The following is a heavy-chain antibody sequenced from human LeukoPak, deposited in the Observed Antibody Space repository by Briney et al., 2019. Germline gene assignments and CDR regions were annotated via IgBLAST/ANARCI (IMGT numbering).Heavy chain of an antibody. V-gene: IGHV1-18*01. Sequence: ASVKVSCKASGYTFTSYGISWVRQAPGQGLEWMGWISAYNGNTNYAQKLQGRVTMTTDTSTSTAYMELRSLRSEDTAVYYCARGPWQLAQGWFDPWGQGTLVTVSS. CDR1: GYTFTSYG. CDR2: ISAYNGNT. J-gene: IGHJ5*02. CDR3: ARGPWQLAQGWFDP. D-gene: IGHD6-13*01.